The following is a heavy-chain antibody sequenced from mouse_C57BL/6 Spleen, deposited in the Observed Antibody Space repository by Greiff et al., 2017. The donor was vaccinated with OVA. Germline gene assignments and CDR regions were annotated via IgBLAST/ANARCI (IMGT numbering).Heavy chain of an antibody. CDR2: IYPGNSDT. J-gene: IGHJ2*01. CDR3: TRRVLCLTENFDY. V-gene: IGHV1-5*01. Sequence: VQLKESGTVLARPGASVKMSCKTSGYTFTSYWMHWVKQRPGQGLEWIGAIYPGNSDTSYNQKFKGKAKLTADTSASTAYMELSSLTNEDSAVYYCTRRVLCLTENFDYWGQGTTLTVSS. CDR1: GYTFTSYW. D-gene: IGHD1-1*02.